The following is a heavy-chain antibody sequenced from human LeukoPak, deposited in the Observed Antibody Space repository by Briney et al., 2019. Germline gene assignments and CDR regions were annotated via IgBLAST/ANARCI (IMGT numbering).Heavy chain of an antibody. CDR3: ARGVGYTLVS. CDR2: VSFDGSNE. Sequence: GGSLRLSCADSGLTFRTSAMHWVRQAPGKGLEWVAVVSFDGSNENYADSVRGRFIISRDNSKNTLYLQMSGLRREDTAMYYCARGVGYTLVSWGQGTLVTVSS. V-gene: IGHV3-30-3*01. CDR1: GLTFRTSA. D-gene: IGHD5-24*01. J-gene: IGHJ5*02.